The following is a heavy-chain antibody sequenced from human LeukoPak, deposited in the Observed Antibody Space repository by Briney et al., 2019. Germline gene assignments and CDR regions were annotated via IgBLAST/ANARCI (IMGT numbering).Heavy chain of an antibody. V-gene: IGHV1-18*04. Sequence: ASVKVSCKASGYSFTSYGISWVRQAPGQGLEWMAWISTYNGNTHYAQNLQGRVTVTTDTSTGTAYMELRSLRSDDTAVYYCVREGSSRPFDYWGQGTLVTVSS. J-gene: IGHJ4*02. CDR3: VREGSSRPFDY. D-gene: IGHD6-13*01. CDR1: GYSFTSYG. CDR2: ISTYNGNT.